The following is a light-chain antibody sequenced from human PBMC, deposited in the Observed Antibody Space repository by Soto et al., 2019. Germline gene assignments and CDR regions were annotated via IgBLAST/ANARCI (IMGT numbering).Light chain of an antibody. CDR2: LNSDGSH. J-gene: IGLJ3*02. V-gene: IGLV4-69*01. Sequence: QLVLTQPPSASASLGASVKLTCTLSSGHNSYAIAWHQQQPEKGPRYLMKLNSDGSHSKGDAIPVRFSGSSSGAERYLTISSLQSEDEADYYCQTWSTDIRVFGGGTKLTVL. CDR3: QTWSTDIRV. CDR1: SGHNSYA.